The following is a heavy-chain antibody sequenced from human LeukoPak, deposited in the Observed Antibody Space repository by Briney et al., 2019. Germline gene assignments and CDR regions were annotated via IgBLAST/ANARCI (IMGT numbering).Heavy chain of an antibody. CDR2: INHSGST. CDR3: ARAFCGGDCYSNVYAFDI. CDR1: GGSFSGYY. J-gene: IGHJ3*02. V-gene: IGHV4-34*01. D-gene: IGHD2-21*02. Sequence: SETLSLTCAVYGGSFSGYYWSWIRQPPGKGLEWIGEINHSGSTNYNPSLKSRVTISVDTSKNQFSLKLSSVTAADTAVYYCARAFCGGDCYSNVYAFDIWGQGTMVTVSS.